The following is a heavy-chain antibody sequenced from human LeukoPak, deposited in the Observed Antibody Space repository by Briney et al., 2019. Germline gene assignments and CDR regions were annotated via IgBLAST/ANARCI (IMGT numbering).Heavy chain of an antibody. CDR2: IHYSGST. D-gene: IGHD3-10*01. CDR3: ARTTMVRGTYYMDV. V-gene: IGHV4-59*01. Sequence: SETLSLTCTVSGGSINSYYWSWIRQPPGKGLQWIGCIHYSGSTNYNPSLKSRVTISVDTSKNQFSLKLSSVTAADTAVYYCARTTMVRGTYYMDVWGKGTTVTISS. CDR1: GGSINSYY. J-gene: IGHJ6*03.